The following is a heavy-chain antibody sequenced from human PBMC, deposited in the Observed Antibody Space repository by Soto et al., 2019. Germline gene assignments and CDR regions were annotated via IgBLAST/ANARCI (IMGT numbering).Heavy chain of an antibody. V-gene: IGHV4-34*01. J-gene: IGHJ5*02. Sequence: SETLSLTCTVYGGSFSGYYWSWIRQPPGKGLEWIGEINHSGSTNYNPSLKSRVTISVDTSKNQFSLKLSSVTAADTAVYYCAREGNYDFWSGYPGGWFDPWGQGTLVTVS. CDR2: INHSGST. D-gene: IGHD3-3*01. CDR1: GGSFSGYY. CDR3: AREGNYDFWSGYPGGWFDP.